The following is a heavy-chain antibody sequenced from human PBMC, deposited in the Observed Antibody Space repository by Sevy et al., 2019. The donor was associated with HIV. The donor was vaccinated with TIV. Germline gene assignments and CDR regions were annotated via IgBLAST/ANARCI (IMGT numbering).Heavy chain of an antibody. CDR1: GFTFTNYG. CDR2: ISNSGANT. V-gene: IGHV3-23*01. D-gene: IGHD6-19*01. Sequence: GRSLRLSCAASGFTFTNYGMHWVRQAPGKGLEWVSGISNSGANTCYADSVRGRFTVSRDNSKNTVYLQLNSLRAEDTAIYYCAKEWTLLSDWYGEFDYWGQGTLVTVSS. CDR3: AKEWTLLSDWYGEFDY. J-gene: IGHJ4*02.